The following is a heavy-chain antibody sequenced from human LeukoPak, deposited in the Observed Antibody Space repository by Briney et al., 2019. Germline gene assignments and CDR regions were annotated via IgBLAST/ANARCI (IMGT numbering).Heavy chain of an antibody. D-gene: IGHD6-19*01. V-gene: IGHV4-31*03. CDR1: GGSIRSSYYY. CDR3: ARVRSSGWYSMDV. Sequence: SETLSLTCTVSGGSIRSSYYYWSWIRQHPGKGLEWIGYIYYSGSTYYNPSLKSRVTISVDTSKNQFSLKLSSVTAADTAVYYCARVRSSGWYSMDVWGQGTTVTVSS. J-gene: IGHJ6*02. CDR2: IYYSGST.